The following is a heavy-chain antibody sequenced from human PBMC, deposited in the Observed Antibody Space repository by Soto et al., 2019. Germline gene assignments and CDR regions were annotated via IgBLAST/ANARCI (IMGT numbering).Heavy chain of an antibody. CDR2: INSDGSST. D-gene: IGHD2-15*01. Sequence: EVQLVESGGGLVQPGGSLRLSCAASGFTFSRYWMHWVRQAPGKGLVWVSRINSDGSSTSYADSVKGRCTISRDNAKNTLYLQMNSLRAEDTAVYYCVRTSLVVAAATREDYWGQGTLVTVSS. V-gene: IGHV3-74*01. J-gene: IGHJ4*02. CDR1: GFTFSRYW. CDR3: VRTSLVVAAATREDY.